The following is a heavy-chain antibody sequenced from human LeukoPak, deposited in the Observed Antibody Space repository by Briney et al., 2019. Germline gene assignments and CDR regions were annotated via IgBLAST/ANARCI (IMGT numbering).Heavy chain of an antibody. CDR2: INHSGST. Sequence: SETLSLTCAGYGGCFSGYYWSWIRQPPGKGLEWIGEINHSGSTNYNPSLKSRVTISVDTSMNQFSLKLSSVTAADTAVYYCARGYSSSWVLDYWGQGTLVSVSS. V-gene: IGHV4-34*01. CDR1: GGCFSGYY. D-gene: IGHD6-13*01. CDR3: ARGYSSSWVLDY. J-gene: IGHJ4*02.